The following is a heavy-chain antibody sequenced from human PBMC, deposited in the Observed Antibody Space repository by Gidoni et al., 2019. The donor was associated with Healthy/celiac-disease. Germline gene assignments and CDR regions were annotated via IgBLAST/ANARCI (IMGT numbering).Heavy chain of an antibody. V-gene: IGHV3-21*01. Sequence: EVQLVESGGGLVKPGGSLRPSCAASGFTFSSYSMNWVRQAPGKGLEWVSSISSSSSYIYYADSVKGRFTISRDNAKNSLYLQMNSLRAEDTAVYYCARVAAAGPGVVAFDIWGQGTMVTVSS. CDR2: ISSSSSYI. CDR1: GFTFSSYS. J-gene: IGHJ3*02. D-gene: IGHD6-13*01. CDR3: ARVAAAGPGVVAFDI.